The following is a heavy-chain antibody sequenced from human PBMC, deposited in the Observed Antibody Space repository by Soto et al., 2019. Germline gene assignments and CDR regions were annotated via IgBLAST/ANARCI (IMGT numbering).Heavy chain of an antibody. Sequence: SETLSLTCAVYGGSFSGYNWSWIRQPPGKGLEWIGEINHSGSTNYNPSLKSRVTISVAKSKNTFSLKLSSVTAADTAVYYCARCSNNGVNHEYWGKGSLVT. CDR2: INHSGST. CDR1: GGSFSGYN. D-gene: IGHD2-8*01. V-gene: IGHV4-34*01. J-gene: IGHJ4*02. CDR3: ARCSNNGVNHEY.